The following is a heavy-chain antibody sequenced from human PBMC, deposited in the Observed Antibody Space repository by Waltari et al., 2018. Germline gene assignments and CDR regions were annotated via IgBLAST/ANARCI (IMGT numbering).Heavy chain of an antibody. D-gene: IGHD1-26*01. V-gene: IGHV3-7*01. J-gene: IGHJ4*01. CDR1: GFTLSSYR. CDR3: ARDRIVGAPAYC. Sequence: EVQLVESGGGLVQPGGSLRLYCAASGFTLSSYRMSWVRPAPGNGLWCVANIQPDGCVKYYLYSVNGRFTISRVNAKNSLYLQPTSLRAHDTAVYYCARDRIVGAPAYCLGHGPLVTFSS. CDR2: IQPDGCVK.